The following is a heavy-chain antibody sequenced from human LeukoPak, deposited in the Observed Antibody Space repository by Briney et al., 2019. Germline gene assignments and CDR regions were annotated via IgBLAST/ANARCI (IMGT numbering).Heavy chain of an antibody. V-gene: IGHV4-38-2*02. CDR2: INHSGST. CDR3: VRTNGGDFDY. CDR1: GYSISSGYY. Sequence: SETLSLTCTVSGYSISSGYYWGWIRQPPGKGLEWIGEINHSGSTNYNPSLKSRVTISVDTSKNQFSLKLSSVTAADTAVYYCVRTNGGDFDYWGQGTLVTVSS. J-gene: IGHJ4*02. D-gene: IGHD4-23*01.